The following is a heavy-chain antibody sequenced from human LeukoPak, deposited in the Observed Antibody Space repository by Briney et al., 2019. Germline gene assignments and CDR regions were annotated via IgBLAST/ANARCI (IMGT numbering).Heavy chain of an antibody. Sequence: SETLSLTCAVPGGSISSSNWWSWVRQPPGKGLEWIGEIHHSGDTNYNPSLKSRVTISVDKSENQFSLKLNSVTAADTAVYYCARGRVGAYLDYWGQGTLVTVSS. CDR3: ARGRVGAYLDY. CDR1: GGSISSSNW. D-gene: IGHD1-26*01. V-gene: IGHV4-4*02. CDR2: IHHSGDT. J-gene: IGHJ4*02.